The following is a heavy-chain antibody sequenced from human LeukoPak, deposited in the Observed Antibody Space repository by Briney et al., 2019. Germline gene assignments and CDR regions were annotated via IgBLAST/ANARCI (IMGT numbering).Heavy chain of an antibody. CDR1: GFTFSSYG. CDR2: IWYDGSNK. CDR3: AREDYGDYVFDY. Sequence: PGRSLRLSSAASGFTFSSYGMHWVRQAPGKGLEWVAVIWYDGSNKYYADSVKGRFTISRDNSKNTLYLQMNSLRAEDTAVYYCAREDYGDYVFDYWGQGTLVTVSS. V-gene: IGHV3-33*01. J-gene: IGHJ4*02. D-gene: IGHD4-17*01.